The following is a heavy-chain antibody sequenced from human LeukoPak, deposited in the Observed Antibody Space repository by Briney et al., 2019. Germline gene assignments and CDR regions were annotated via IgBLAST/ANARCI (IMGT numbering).Heavy chain of an antibody. CDR1: GFTFSSYG. Sequence: GGTLRLSCAASGFTFSSYGMSWVRQAPGKGLEWVSAISGSGGSKYYADSVKGRFTISRDNSKNTLYLQINSLRAEDTAVYYCARVGYSVYEVGDYWGQGTLVTVSS. CDR3: ARVGYSVYEVGDY. CDR2: ISGSGGSK. V-gene: IGHV3-23*01. D-gene: IGHD5/OR15-5a*01. J-gene: IGHJ4*02.